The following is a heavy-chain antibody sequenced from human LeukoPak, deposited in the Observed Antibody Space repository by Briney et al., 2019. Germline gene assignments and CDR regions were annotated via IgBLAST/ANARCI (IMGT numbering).Heavy chain of an antibody. CDR3: ARETDYYGSGSYYGPFDI. Sequence: GGSLRLSCAASGFTFSNYGMHWVRQAPGKGLEWVAVISYDGSNKYYADSVKGRFTISRDNSGNTLYLQMNSLRAEDTAVYYCARETDYYGSGSYYGPFDIWGQGTMVTVSS. D-gene: IGHD3-10*01. CDR2: ISYDGSNK. V-gene: IGHV3-30*03. CDR1: GFTFSNYG. J-gene: IGHJ3*02.